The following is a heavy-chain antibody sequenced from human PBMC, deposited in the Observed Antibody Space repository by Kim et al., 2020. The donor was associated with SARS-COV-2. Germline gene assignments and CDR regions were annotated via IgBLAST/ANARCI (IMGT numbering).Heavy chain of an antibody. CDR2: IRYDGSNE. V-gene: IGHV3-30*02. CDR1: GLTFSAHG. J-gene: IGHJ4*02. Sequence: GWSLRLSCSASGLTFSAHGFHWIRQAPGKGLEWVSFIRYDGSNEYYAESVRGRFTVSRDNAKSTLHLQMNSLRAEDTAVYHCARDRGVHYFDLWGQGTLVTVSS. CDR3: ARDRGVHYFDL.